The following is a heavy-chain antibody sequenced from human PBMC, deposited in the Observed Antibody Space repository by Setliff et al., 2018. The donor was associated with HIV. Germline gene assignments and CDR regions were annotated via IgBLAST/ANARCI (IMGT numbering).Heavy chain of an antibody. Sequence: PSETLSLTCTVSGGSISSYFWSWIRQPPGKGLEWIGYIYSSGSTNYNPSLKSRVTISVDMSKNQFSLRLTSVTAADTAVYYCARERSRGYTDPPRFDYWGQGTLVTVSS. CDR2: IYSSGST. J-gene: IGHJ4*02. CDR1: GGSISSYF. D-gene: IGHD5-18*01. V-gene: IGHV4-4*08. CDR3: ARERSRGYTDPPRFDY.